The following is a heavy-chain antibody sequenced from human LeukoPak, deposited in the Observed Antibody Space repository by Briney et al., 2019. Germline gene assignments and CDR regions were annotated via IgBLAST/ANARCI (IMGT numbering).Heavy chain of an antibody. D-gene: IGHD1-26*01. CDR3: AKVVGVTGIDP. J-gene: IGHJ5*02. CDR2: IKSKTDGGTR. CDR1: GFTFSNAW. Sequence: GGSLRLSCAASGFTFSNAWMSWVRQAPGKGLEWVGRIKSKTDGGTRDFAAPVKGRFTISRDDSKNTLYLQMNSLRTEDTAVYYCAKVVGVTGIDPWGQGTLVTVSS. V-gene: IGHV3-15*01.